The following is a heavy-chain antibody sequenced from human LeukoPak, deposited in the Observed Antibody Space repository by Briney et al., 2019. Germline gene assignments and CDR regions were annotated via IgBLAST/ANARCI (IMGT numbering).Heavy chain of an antibody. D-gene: IGHD6-13*01. CDR3: ARAGYSSSFFDY. CDR1: GGSFSGYY. CDR2: INHSGST. V-gene: IGHV4-34*01. Sequence: SEPLSLTCAVYGGSFSGYYWSWIRQPPGKGLEWIGEINHSGSTNYNPSLKSRVTISVDTSKNQFSLKLSSVTAADTAVYYCARAGYSSSFFDYWGQGTLVTVSS. J-gene: IGHJ4*02.